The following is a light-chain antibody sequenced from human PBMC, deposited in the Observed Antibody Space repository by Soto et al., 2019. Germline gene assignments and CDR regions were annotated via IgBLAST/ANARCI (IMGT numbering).Light chain of an antibody. CDR1: QSVRTY. CDR3: QQRSNWPVT. J-gene: IGKJ1*01. Sequence: EIVLTQSPDTLSLSPGERATLSCRASQSVRTYLAWYQQKPGQAPRLLIYDASSRPTGIPARFSGSGSGTDFTLTISSLEPEDFAVYYCQQRSNWPVTFGQGTKV. V-gene: IGKV3-11*01. CDR2: DAS.